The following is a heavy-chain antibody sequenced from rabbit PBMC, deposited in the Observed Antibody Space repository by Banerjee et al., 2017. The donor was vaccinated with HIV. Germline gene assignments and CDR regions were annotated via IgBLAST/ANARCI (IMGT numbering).Heavy chain of an antibody. J-gene: IGHJ4*01. CDR1: GFSFSSSYW. CDR3: ARQYGVNYVDL. Sequence: QEQLEESGGDLVKPEGSLTLTCTASGFSFSSSYWICWVRQAPGKGLEWIACIYAGSSGSPSYASWAKGRFTISKTSSTTVTLQMTSLTAADTATYFCARQYGVNYVDLWGPGTLVTVS. V-gene: IGHV1S45*01. CDR2: IYAGSSGSP. D-gene: IGHD2-1*01.